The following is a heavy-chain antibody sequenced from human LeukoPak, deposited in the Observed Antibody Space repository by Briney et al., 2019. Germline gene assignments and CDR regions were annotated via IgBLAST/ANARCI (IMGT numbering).Heavy chain of an antibody. D-gene: IGHD2-21*01. Sequence: SETLSLTCTVSGDSISSSSYYWGWVRQPPGKGLEWIGSIYYSGSTYYNPSLKSRVTISVDTSKNQFSLKLSSVTAADTAVYYCARLSPTSAITDYWGQGTLVTVSS. V-gene: IGHV4-39*01. CDR3: ARLSPTSAITDY. CDR2: IYYSGST. J-gene: IGHJ4*02. CDR1: GDSISSSSYY.